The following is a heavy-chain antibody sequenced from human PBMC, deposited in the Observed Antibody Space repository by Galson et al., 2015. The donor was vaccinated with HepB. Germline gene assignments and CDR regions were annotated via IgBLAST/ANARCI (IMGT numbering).Heavy chain of an antibody. Sequence: SLRLSCAASAFTFNKSDMNWVRQAPGKGLEWVSYISSGSNIMHYADSVKGRFTISRDNSKNSLYLQMNSLRDEDTAVYYCARDPDSDYGNYLGWYFDLWGRGTLVTVSS. CDR2: ISSGSNIM. V-gene: IGHV3-48*02. D-gene: IGHD4-11*01. CDR3: ARDPDSDYGNYLGWYFDL. CDR1: AFTFNKSD. J-gene: IGHJ2*01.